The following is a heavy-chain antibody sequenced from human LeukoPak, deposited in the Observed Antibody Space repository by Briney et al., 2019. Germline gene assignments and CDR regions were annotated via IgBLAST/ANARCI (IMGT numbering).Heavy chain of an antibody. CDR3: TTVWGGD. CDR2: IKSGGTT. D-gene: IGHD2-21*01. V-gene: IGHV3-15*01. J-gene: IGHJ4*02. Sequence: GGSLRLSCVGSGFTFSHAWMSWVRQAPGKGLEWLGRIKSGGTTDYAAPVKGRFTISRDDSENTLYLQMNSLKTEDTGVYYCTTVWGGDWGQGSLVTVSS. CDR1: GFTFSHAW.